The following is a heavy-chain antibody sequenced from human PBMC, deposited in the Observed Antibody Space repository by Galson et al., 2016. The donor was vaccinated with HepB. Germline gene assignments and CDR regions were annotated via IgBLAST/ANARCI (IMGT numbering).Heavy chain of an antibody. CDR3: VKGKATIDF. V-gene: IGHV3-9*01. CDR2: ISWSSGTI. D-gene: IGHD5-24*01. CDR1: GFIFDVYV. J-gene: IGHJ4*02. Sequence: SLRLSCAASGFIFDVYVMHWVRQAPGKGLEWVSGISWSSGTIDYADSVQGRFTISRDNAKNSLYLHMTSLRPEDAAFYYCVKGKATIDFWGQGTLVIVS.